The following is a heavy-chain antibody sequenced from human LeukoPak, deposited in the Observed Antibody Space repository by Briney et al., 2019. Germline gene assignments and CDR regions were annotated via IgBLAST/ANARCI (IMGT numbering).Heavy chain of an antibody. CDR1: GFTFSSYA. CDR3: ARVTYYYDSSGYSEAFDI. D-gene: IGHD3-22*01. Sequence: GGSLRLSCVASGFTFSSYAMSWVRQAPGKGLEWVSAISGSGGSTYYADSVKGRFTISRDNSKNSLYLQMNSLRAEDTAVYYCARVTYYYDSSGYSEAFDIWGQGTMVTVSS. J-gene: IGHJ3*02. V-gene: IGHV3-23*01. CDR2: ISGSGGST.